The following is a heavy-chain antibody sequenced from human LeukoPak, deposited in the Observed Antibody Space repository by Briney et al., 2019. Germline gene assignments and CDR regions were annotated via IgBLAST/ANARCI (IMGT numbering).Heavy chain of an antibody. J-gene: IGHJ4*02. CDR3: ARDIPPSHYSGSYFDH. Sequence: ASVKVSCKASGGTFSSYAISWVRQAPGQGLEWMGGIIPIFGTANYAQKFQGRVTITADESTSTAYMELSSLRSEDTAVYYCARDIPPSHYSGSYFDHWGQGTLVTVSS. CDR1: GGTFSSYA. D-gene: IGHD1-26*01. CDR2: IIPIFGTA. V-gene: IGHV1-69*13.